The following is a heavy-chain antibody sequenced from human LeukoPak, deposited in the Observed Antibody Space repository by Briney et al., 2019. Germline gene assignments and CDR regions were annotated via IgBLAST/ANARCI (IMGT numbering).Heavy chain of an antibody. J-gene: IGHJ4*02. CDR3: AKDHPVGALHDY. CDR1: GFTFDDYA. Sequence: GGSLRLSCAASGFTFDDYAMHWVRQAPGKGLEWVSGISWNSGSIGYADSVKGRFTISRDNSKNTLYLQMNSLRAEDTAVYYCAKDHPVGALHDYWGQGTLVTVSS. V-gene: IGHV3-9*01. D-gene: IGHD1-26*01. CDR2: ISWNSGSI.